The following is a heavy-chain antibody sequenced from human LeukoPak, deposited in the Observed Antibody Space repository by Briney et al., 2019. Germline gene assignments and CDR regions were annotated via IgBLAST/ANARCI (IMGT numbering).Heavy chain of an antibody. V-gene: IGHV3-64*01. CDR1: GFTFSSYA. CDR3: AKDAPGYSSLSTDTFDI. CDR2: ISSNGGST. J-gene: IGHJ3*02. D-gene: IGHD5-18*01. Sequence: GGSLRLSCAASGFTFSSYAMHWVRQAPGKGLEYVSAISSNGGSTYYANSVRGRFTISRDNSKKTLYLQMNSLRAEDTAVYYCAKDAPGYSSLSTDTFDIWGQGTMVTVSS.